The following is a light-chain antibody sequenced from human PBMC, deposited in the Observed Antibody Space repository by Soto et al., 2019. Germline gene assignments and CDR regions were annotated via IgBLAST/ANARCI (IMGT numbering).Light chain of an antibody. CDR2: DAS. CDR1: QSVRSY. J-gene: IGKJ5*01. V-gene: IGKV3-11*01. CDR3: QQRSNWPPIT. Sequence: ENVLTQSPATLSLSPGERATLSCRASQSVRSYLAWYQQKPGQAPRLLIYDASNRATGIPARFSGSGSGTDFTLTISSLEPEDFAVYYCQQRSNWPPITFGQGTRLEIK.